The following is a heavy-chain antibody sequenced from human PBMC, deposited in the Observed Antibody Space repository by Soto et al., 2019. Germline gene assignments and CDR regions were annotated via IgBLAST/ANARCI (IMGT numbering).Heavy chain of an antibody. V-gene: IGHV1-69*06. CDR3: ARDLHGRYSGYVPNYYYYGMDV. Sequence: GASVKVSCKASGGTFSSYAISWVRQAPGQGLEWMGGIIPIFGTANYAQKFQGRVTITADKSTSTAYMELSSLRSEDTAVYYCARDLHGRYSGYVPNYYYYGMDVWGQGTTVTVSS. J-gene: IGHJ6*02. CDR1: GGTFSSYA. CDR2: IIPIFGTA. D-gene: IGHD5-12*01.